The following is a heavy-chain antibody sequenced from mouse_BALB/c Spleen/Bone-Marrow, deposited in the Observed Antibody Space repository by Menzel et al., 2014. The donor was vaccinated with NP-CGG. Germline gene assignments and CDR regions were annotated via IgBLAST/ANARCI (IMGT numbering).Heavy chain of an antibody. J-gene: IGHJ2*01. Sequence: EVKLVESGGGLVQPGGSMKLSCAASGFTFSNYWMNWVRQSPEKGLEWVAEIRLKSNNYGTHYAESVKGRSTISRDDSKNNVYLQMNNLRAEDTGIYYCTRLRYDEGYYFDYWGQGTTLSLSS. CDR2: IRLKSNNYGT. V-gene: IGHV6-6*02. D-gene: IGHD2-14*01. CDR1: GFTFSNYW. CDR3: TRLRYDEGYYFDY.